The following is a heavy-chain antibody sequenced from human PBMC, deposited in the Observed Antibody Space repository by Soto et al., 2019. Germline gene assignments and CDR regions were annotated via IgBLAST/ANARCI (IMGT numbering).Heavy chain of an antibody. J-gene: IGHJ3*02. CDR2: IIPIFGTA. CDR3: ARVLGYSSSSLGAFDI. CDR1: GGTFSSYA. Sequence: SVKVSCKASGGTFSSYAISWVRQAPGQGLEWMGGIIPIFGTANYAQKFQGRVTITADESTSTAYMELSSLRSEDTAVYYCARVLGYSSSSLGAFDIWGQGTMVTVS. D-gene: IGHD6-6*01. V-gene: IGHV1-69*13.